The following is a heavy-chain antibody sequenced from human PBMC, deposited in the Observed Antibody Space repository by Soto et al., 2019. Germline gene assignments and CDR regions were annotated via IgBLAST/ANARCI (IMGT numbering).Heavy chain of an antibody. D-gene: IGHD3-9*01. CDR1: GYTYISYS. CDR3: AREFDDTDAFDI. V-gene: IGHV1-3*01. Sequence: ASVKVSCKASGYTYISYSMHWVRQAPGQRLEWMGWINVGNGNTKYSQNFQGRVTINQDTSASTAYMELSSLTSEDTAVYYCAREFDDTDAFDIWGQGTMVTVSS. CDR2: INVGNGNT. J-gene: IGHJ3*02.